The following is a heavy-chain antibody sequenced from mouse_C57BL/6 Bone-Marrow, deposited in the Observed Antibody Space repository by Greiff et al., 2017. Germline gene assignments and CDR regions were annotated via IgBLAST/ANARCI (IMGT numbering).Heavy chain of an antibody. D-gene: IGHD3-1*01. Sequence: QVQLQQPGAELVMPGASVKLSCKASGYNFTSNWMNWVKQRPGKGLEWIGEIDPSDSYTNYNQKFKGKFTLTVDKSASTAYMQLSSLTSEDSAVYYCAGGLAWFAYWGQGTLVTVS. CDR1: GYNFTSNW. V-gene: IGHV1-69*01. CDR3: AGGLAWFAY. J-gene: IGHJ3*01. CDR2: IDPSDSYT.